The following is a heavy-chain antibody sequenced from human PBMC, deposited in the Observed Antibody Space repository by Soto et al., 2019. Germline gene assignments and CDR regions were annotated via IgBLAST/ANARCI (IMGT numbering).Heavy chain of an antibody. CDR2: INPDGGST. CDR1: GYTFTSYY. Sequence: GASVKVSGKASGYTFTSYYIHWVRQAPGQGLEWMAIINPDGGSTSCAHKLRGRVTVTRDNPTTTVYMGLSSLRAEDTAVYFCVKGRPYYESNGYQYFDYWGQGTQVTVSS. CDR3: VKGRPYYESNGYQYFDY. J-gene: IGHJ4*02. V-gene: IGHV1-46*04. D-gene: IGHD3-22*01.